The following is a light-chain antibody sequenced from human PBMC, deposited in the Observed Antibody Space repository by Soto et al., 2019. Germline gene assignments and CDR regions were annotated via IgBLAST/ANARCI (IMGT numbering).Light chain of an antibody. CDR3: LQRSSGVT. CDR1: ESIGTY. CDR2: DTS. J-gene: IGKJ5*01. V-gene: IGKV3-11*01. Sequence: EIVLTQSPATLSLSPGDSATLSCRASESIGTYLGWYQQKSGQPPRPLIYDTSNRATGIPARFSGSGYGTDFTLTISSLEAEDSAVYFCLQRSSGVTFGQGTRLEI.